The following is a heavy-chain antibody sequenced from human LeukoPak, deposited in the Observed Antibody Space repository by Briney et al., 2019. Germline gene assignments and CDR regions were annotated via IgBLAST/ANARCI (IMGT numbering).Heavy chain of an antibody. D-gene: IGHD5-12*01. J-gene: IGHJ4*02. Sequence: SETLSLTCAVYGGSFSGYYWSWIRQPPGKGLEWIGEINHSGSTNYNPSLKSRVTILVDTSKNQFSLKLSSVTAADTAVYYCARTKSGYDPHRRGGYFDYWGQGTLVTVSS. CDR1: GGSFSGYY. CDR3: ARTKSGYDPHRRGGYFDY. CDR2: INHSGST. V-gene: IGHV4-34*01.